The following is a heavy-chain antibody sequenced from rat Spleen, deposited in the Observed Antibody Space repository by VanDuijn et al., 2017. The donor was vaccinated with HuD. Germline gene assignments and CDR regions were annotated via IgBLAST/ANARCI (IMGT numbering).Heavy chain of an antibody. CDR3: ARRSRAISTFDY. J-gene: IGHJ2*01. CDR2: ITNASGRT. D-gene: IGHD1-2*01. Sequence: EVQLVESGGGLVQPGGSLKLSCVASGFTFSTSYMAWVRRAPTQGLEWVATITNASGRTYYPDSVKGRFTVSRDNAKSTLYLQMDSLRSEDTATYYCARRSRAISTFDYWGQGVMVTVSS. V-gene: IGHV5-25*01. CDR1: GFTFSTSY.